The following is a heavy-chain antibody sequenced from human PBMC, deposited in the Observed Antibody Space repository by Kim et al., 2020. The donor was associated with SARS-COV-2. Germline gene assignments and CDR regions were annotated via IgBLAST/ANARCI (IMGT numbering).Heavy chain of an antibody. D-gene: IGHD7-27*01. CDR2: IYPADSDT. Sequence: GESLKISCKASGYTFTNDWIGWVRQMPGKGLELMGIIYPADSDTRYSPSFQGRVTISADKSISTAYLQWSSLKASDTAIYYCARRLGTSGGPDYWGQGSLVTVSS. V-gene: IGHV5-51*01. J-gene: IGHJ4*02. CDR1: GYTFTNDW. CDR3: ARRLGTSGGPDY.